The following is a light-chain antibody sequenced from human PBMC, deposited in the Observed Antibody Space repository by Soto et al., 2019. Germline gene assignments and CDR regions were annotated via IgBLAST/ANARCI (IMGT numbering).Light chain of an antibody. CDR1: HSISTF. V-gene: IGKV1-39*01. CDR3: QQSYRPPFT. CDR2: AAV. J-gene: IGKJ3*01. Sequence: DIQMTQSPSSLPASVGDRVTITCRTSHSISTFLNWYQQKPGKAPKLLIYAAVILQSGVPSRFSGSGSGTDFTLTISSLQPEDFATYYCQQSYRPPFTFGPGTTVDI.